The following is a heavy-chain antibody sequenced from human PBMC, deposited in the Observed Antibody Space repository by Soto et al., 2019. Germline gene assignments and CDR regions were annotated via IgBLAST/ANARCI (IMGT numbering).Heavy chain of an antibody. CDR3: ARVIWSGHLTSDL. D-gene: IGHD3-3*01. Sequence: EVQVVESGGGLVQPGGSLRLSCAASGFTFSSNGMNWVRQAPGKGLEWISYISSSSSTIYADSVKGRFTISRDNAKNSLYLQMNSLRDVDTAVYFCARVIWSGHLTSDLWGQGPLVTVSS. CDR1: GFTFSSNG. V-gene: IGHV3-48*02. CDR2: ISSSSSTI. J-gene: IGHJ5*02.